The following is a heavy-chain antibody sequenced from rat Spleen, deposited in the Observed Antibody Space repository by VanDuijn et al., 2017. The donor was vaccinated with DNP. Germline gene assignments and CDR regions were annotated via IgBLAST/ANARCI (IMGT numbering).Heavy chain of an antibody. J-gene: IGHJ2*01. CDR2: MSSGGST. D-gene: IGHD1-11*01. Sequence: QVQLKESGPGLVQPSQTLSLTCTVSGFSLTSHTVSWVRQPPGKGLEWIAAMSSGGSTNSNPALKSRLSINRDTSKSQVFLKMNSLQIEDTAIYFCARALRDWGQGVMVTVSS. V-gene: IGHV2-6*01. CDR3: ARALRD. CDR1: GFSLTSHT.